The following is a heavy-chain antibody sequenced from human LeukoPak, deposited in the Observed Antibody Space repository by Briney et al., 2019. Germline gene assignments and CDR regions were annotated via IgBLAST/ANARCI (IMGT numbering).Heavy chain of an antibody. J-gene: IGHJ4*02. D-gene: IGHD1-7*01. CDR3: ARGRDWNYLFFDY. CDR2: IYTSGIT. Sequence: SETLSLTCTVSGGSISSYYWSWIRQPAGKGLEGIGRIYTSGITNYNPSLQSRVTMSVDTSKNQFSLKLNSVTAADTAVYYCARGRDWNYLFFDYWGQGTLVTVSS. CDR1: GGSISSYY. V-gene: IGHV4-4*07.